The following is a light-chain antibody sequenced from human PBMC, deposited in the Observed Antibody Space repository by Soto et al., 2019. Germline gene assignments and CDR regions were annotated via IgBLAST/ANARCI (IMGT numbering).Light chain of an antibody. CDR3: SSFAGSRVLV. V-gene: IGLV2-14*03. Sequence: QSALTQPASVSGSPGQSITISCTGTSSDVGAYNYVSWYQQHPGKAPKLIIYEVSDRPSGVSNRFSGSKPGNTASLTISGLQAEDEADYYCSSFAGSRVLVLGGGTKLTVL. CDR2: EVS. J-gene: IGLJ2*01. CDR1: SSDVGAYNY.